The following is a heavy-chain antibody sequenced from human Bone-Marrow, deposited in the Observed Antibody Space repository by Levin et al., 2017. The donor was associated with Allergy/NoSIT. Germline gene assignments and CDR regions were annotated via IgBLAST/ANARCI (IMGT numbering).Heavy chain of an antibody. V-gene: IGHV3-64*02. CDR3: ARGLGGSGVDVSDW. CDR1: GFTFRDHS. CDR2: INDRGGNA. J-gene: IGHJ4*02. D-gene: IGHD3-3*01. Sequence: GESLKISCAASGFTFRDHSMHWVRQAPGKGLEYVSSINDRGGNAYYADSVKGRFTMYRDDSRQTVFLQMANLRGDDTGIDYCARGLGGSGVDVSDWWGQGTLVTVSS.